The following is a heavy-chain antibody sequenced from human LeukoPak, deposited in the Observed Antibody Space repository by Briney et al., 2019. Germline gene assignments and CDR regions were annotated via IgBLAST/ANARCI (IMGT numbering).Heavy chain of an antibody. V-gene: IGHV1-3*01. Sequence: ASVKVSCKASGCTFTSYAMHWVRQAPGQRLAGMGWINAGNGNTKYSQKFQGRVTITRDSSASTAYMVLSSLRSEDAAVYYCARSSGYSYGYDYWGQGTLVTVSS. CDR3: ARSSGYSYGYDY. CDR1: GCTFTSYA. J-gene: IGHJ4*02. D-gene: IGHD5-18*01. CDR2: INAGNGNT.